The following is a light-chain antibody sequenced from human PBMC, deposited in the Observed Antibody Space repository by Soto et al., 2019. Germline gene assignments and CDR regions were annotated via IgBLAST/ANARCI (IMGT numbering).Light chain of an antibody. Sequence: PKLMIYDVSNRPSGVSNRFSGSKSGNTASLTISGLQAENEADYYCSSYTSSSTLGVVGTGTKVTVL. CDR3: SSYTSSSTLGV. CDR2: DVS. V-gene: IGLV2-14*03. J-gene: IGLJ1*01.